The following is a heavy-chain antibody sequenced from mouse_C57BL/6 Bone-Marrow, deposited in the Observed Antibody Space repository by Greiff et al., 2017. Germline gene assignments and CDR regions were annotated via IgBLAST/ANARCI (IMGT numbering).Heavy chain of an antibody. J-gene: IGHJ1*03. CDR2: IYPGGGYT. Sequence: VQLQQSGAELVRPGTSVKMSCKASGYTFTNYWIGWAKQRPGHGLEWIGDIYPGGGYTNYNEKFKGKATLTAVKSSRTAYMPFSSLTSENSAIYYCARSHLWDWYFDVWGTGTTVTVSS. D-gene: IGHD6-1*01. CDR1: GYTFTNYW. V-gene: IGHV1-63*01. CDR3: ARSHLWDWYFDV.